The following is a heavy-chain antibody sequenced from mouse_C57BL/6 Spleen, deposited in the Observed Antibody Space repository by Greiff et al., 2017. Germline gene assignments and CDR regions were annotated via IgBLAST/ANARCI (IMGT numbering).Heavy chain of an antibody. J-gene: IGHJ4*01. Sequence: QVTLKESGPGILQPSQTLSLTCSFSGFSLSTFGMGVGWIRQPPGKGLEWLAHIWWDDDKYYNPALKSRLTISKDTSKNQVFLKIANVDTADTSTYYCARIHYYGSSPYAMDDWGQGTSVTVSS. D-gene: IGHD1-1*01. CDR3: ARIHYYGSSPYAMDD. V-gene: IGHV8-8*01. CDR2: IWWDDDK. CDR1: GFSLSTFGMG.